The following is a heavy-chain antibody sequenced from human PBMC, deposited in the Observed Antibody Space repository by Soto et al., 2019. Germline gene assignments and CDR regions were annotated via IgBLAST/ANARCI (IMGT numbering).Heavy chain of an antibody. V-gene: IGHV3-7*01. CDR1: GFTFSSYW. D-gene: IGHD3-3*01. CDR2: IKQDGSEK. J-gene: IGHJ6*02. CDR3: ARDSEGFRSGEDGMDG. Sequence: GGSLRLSCAASGFTFSSYWMSWVRQAPGKGLEWVANIKQDGSEKYYVDSVKGRFTISRDNAKNSLYLQMNSLRAEDTAVYYCARDSEGFRSGEDGMDGWGQGTTVTVSS.